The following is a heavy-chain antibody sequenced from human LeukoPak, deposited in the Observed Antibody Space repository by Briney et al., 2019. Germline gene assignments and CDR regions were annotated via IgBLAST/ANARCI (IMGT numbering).Heavy chain of an antibody. CDR1: GGSISSGDYY. Sequence: PSQTLSLTCTVSGGSISSGDYYWSWIRQPPGKGLEWIGYIYYSGSTYYNPSLKSRVTISVDTSKNQFSLKLSSVTAADTAVYYCARLRYGSGSRYYFDYWGQGTLVTVSS. V-gene: IGHV4-30-4*01. CDR2: IYYSGST. CDR3: ARLRYGSGSRYYFDY. J-gene: IGHJ4*02. D-gene: IGHD3-10*01.